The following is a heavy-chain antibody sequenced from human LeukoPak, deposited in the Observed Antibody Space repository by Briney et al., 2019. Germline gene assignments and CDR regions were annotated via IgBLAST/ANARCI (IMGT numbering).Heavy chain of an antibody. CDR2: IYYGGST. V-gene: IGHV4-59*01. D-gene: IGHD2-15*01. J-gene: IGHJ3*02. CDR3: ARELGCSGGSCYSDGAFDI. CDR1: GGSISSYY. Sequence: PSETLSLTCTVSGGSISSYYWSWIRQPPGKGLAWVGYIYYGGSTNYNPSLKSRVTISVDTSKNHFYLKLSSVNAADTAVYYCARELGCSGGSCYSDGAFDIWGQGTMVTVSS.